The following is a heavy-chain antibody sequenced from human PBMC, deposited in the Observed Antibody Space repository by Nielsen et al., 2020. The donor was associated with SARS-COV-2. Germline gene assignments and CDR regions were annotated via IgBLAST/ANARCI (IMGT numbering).Heavy chain of an antibody. CDR1: GGSISSYY. D-gene: IGHD2-21*02. V-gene: IGHV4-59*08. Sequence: SETLSLTCTVSGGSISSYYWSWIRQPPGKGLEWIGYIYYSGGTNYNPSLKSRVTISVDTSKNQFSLKLSSVTAADTAVYYCARHSLVTWMEYYGMDVWGQGTTVTVSS. CDR3: ARHSLVTWMEYYGMDV. CDR2: IYYSGGT. J-gene: IGHJ6*02.